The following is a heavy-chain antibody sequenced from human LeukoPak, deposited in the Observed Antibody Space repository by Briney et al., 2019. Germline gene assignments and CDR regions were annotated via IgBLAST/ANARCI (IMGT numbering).Heavy chain of an antibody. D-gene: IGHD6-19*01. J-gene: IGHJ3*02. CDR3: ARVRGRRLTNDAFDI. V-gene: IGHV4-59*01. Sequence: SETLSLTCTVPGDSISSYYWSWIRQPPGKGLEWIGYIYYSGSTNYSPSLKSRVTISVDTSKNQFSLKLSSVTAADTAVYYCARVRGRRLTNDAFDIWGQGTMVTVSS. CDR2: IYYSGST. CDR1: GDSISSYY.